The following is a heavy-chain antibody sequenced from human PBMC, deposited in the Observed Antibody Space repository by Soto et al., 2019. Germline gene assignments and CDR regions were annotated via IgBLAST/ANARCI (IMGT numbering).Heavy chain of an antibody. CDR2: SFWDDDK. J-gene: IGHJ4*02. D-gene: IGHD5-12*01. Sequence: QITLKESGPTLVKPTQTLTLTCTFSGFSLSTRGVGVAWIRQPPGKALEWLALSFWDDDKWYSPSLKSRRTITEDTSKNQVVLTMTTMDPVDTATYYCAHRPRGYAYYVDYWGQGTLVTVSS. CDR3: AHRPRGYAYYVDY. CDR1: GFSLSTRGVG. V-gene: IGHV2-5*02.